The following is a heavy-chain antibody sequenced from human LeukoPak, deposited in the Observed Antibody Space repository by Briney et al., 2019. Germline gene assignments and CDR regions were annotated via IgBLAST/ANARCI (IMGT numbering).Heavy chain of an antibody. D-gene: IGHD6-25*01. CDR2: IYHTGST. CDR1: GGSISSYY. V-gene: IGHV4-59*01. J-gene: IGHJ4*02. CDR3: ARRGRNSSGWQDYL. Sequence: SETLSLTCTVSGGSISSYYWSWIRQPPGKGLEWIANIYHTGSTNYNPSLSSRVTISIDTAKNQFSVKLTSVTAADTAVYYCARRGRNSSGWQDYLWGQGTLVTVSS.